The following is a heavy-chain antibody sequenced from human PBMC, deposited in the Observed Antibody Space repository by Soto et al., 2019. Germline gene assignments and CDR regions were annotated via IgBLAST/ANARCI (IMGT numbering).Heavy chain of an antibody. D-gene: IGHD3-3*01. J-gene: IGHJ5*02. CDR1: GSGGDGGGC. V-gene: IGHV4-61*06. Sequence: GSGGDGGGCLSLLRQPPGKGLEWIGYIYYTGSTNYSPSLKSRVSISVDTSKNQFSLQLNSVTPEDTAVYYGIRAWSAVSAFRVHRSFD. CDR2: IYYTGST. CDR3: IRAWSAVSAFRVHRSFD.